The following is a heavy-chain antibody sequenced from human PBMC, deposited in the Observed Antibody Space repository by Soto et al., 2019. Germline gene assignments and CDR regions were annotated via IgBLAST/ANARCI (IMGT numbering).Heavy chain of an antibody. J-gene: IGHJ4*02. Sequence: SETLSLTCTVSGGSITSSSYYWGWIRQPPGKGLEWIGSIYYSGSTYYNPSLKSRVTISVDTSKNQFSLKLSSVTAADTAVYYCMLGSGWKDFDYWGQGTLVAVSS. CDR3: MLGSGWKDFDY. V-gene: IGHV4-39*01. D-gene: IGHD3-22*01. CDR1: GGSITSSSYY. CDR2: IYYSGST.